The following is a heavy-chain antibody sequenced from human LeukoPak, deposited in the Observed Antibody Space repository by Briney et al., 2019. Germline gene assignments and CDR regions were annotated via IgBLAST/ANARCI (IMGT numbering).Heavy chain of an antibody. J-gene: IGHJ4*02. CDR2: ISWNSGSI. V-gene: IGHV3-9*01. CDR1: GFTFDDYA. Sequence: GGSLRLSCAVSGFTFDDYAMHWVRQAPGKGLEWVSGISWNSGSIGYADSVKGRFTISRDNAKNSLYLQMNSLRAEDTALYYCAKDMGEMATTYYFDYWGQGTLVTVSS. D-gene: IGHD5-24*01. CDR3: AKDMGEMATTYYFDY.